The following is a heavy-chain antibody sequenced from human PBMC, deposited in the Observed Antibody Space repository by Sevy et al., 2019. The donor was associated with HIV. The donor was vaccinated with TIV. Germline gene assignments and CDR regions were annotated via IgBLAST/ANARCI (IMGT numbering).Heavy chain of an antibody. CDR1: GYPFTIFY. D-gene: IGHD2-2*02. J-gene: IGHJ4*02. Sequence: ASVKVSCKASGYPFTIFYINWVRQAPGQGLEWMGWIAAYNGNTNYAHKLQDRLTMTTDTSTTPAYMELRSLTSDDTALYYCARGQAPYTVPSSFDYWAQGTLVTVSS. CDR2: IAAYNGNT. CDR3: ARGQAPYTVPSSFDY. V-gene: IGHV1-18*01.